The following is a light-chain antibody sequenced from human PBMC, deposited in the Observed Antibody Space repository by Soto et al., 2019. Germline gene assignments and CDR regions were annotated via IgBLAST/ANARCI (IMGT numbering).Light chain of an antibody. CDR1: QSIASD. CDR2: GAS. Sequence: EIVLTQSPATLSLSPGERATLSCRASQSIASDYLAWYQQRPGQAPRLLIYGASTRATGNPARFSGSGSGTEFTLTISSLQSEDSAVYYCQQYNNWPRTFGQGTKVDIK. CDR3: QQYNNWPRT. V-gene: IGKV3-15*01. J-gene: IGKJ1*01.